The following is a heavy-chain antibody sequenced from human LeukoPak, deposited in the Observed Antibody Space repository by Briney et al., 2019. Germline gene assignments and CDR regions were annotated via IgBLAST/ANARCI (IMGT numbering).Heavy chain of an antibody. D-gene: IGHD4-11*01. J-gene: IGHJ4*02. CDR2: ISYDGSNK. V-gene: IGHV3-33*05. CDR3: ARVRPGSNYVDFDY. Sequence: GGSLRLSCAASGFTFSNYGMHWVRQAPGKGLEWVAVISYDGSNKYYAGSVKGRFTISRDNSKSTLYLQMNSLRAEDTAVYYCARVRPGSNYVDFDYWGQGTLVTVSS. CDR1: GFTFSNYG.